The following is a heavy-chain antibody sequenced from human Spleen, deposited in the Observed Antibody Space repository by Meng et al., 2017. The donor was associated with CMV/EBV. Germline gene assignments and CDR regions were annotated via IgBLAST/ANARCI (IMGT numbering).Heavy chain of an antibody. CDR1: GFTFSSYA. J-gene: IGHJ5*02. CDR3: AKMSLITGGGLDP. D-gene: IGHD1-20*01. V-gene: IGHV3-23*01. CDR2: ISGSGRST. Sequence: GGSLRLSCTASGFTFSSYAMNWVRQAPGQGLDWVSAISGSGRSTYYADSVRGRFTISRDDSKNTLYLQMSSLRAEDTAVYYCAKMSLITGGGLDPWGQGTLVTVSS.